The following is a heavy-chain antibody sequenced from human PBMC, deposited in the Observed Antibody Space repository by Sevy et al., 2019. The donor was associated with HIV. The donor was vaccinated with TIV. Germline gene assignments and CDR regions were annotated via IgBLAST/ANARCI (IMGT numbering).Heavy chain of an antibody. D-gene: IGHD5-12*01. CDR2: IYHGERP. CDR3: ARDFGYSNDPGSFDI. V-gene: IGHV4-38-2*02. J-gene: IGHJ3*02. Sequence: SETLSLTCAVSGYFIGNGYYWGWIRQPPGKGLEWIGSIYHGERPHYNPSLKSRVTISVDTFKNHFSLNVSSVTAADTAVYYCARDFGYSNDPGSFDIWGQGTMVTVSS. CDR1: GYFIGNGYY.